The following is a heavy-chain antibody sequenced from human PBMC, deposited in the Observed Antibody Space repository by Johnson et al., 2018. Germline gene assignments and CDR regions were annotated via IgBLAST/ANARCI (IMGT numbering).Heavy chain of an antibody. V-gene: IGHV3-7*01. CDR3: ARVGLNPYYYGSGSLLDYGMDV. J-gene: IGHJ6*04. D-gene: IGHD3-10*01. Sequence: EVQLVESGGGLVQPGGSLRLSCAASGFTFSSYGLSWVRRAPGKGLEWVANIKQDGSEKYYVDSVKRRFTSARDNAKNSLYLQMTSLRAEETAVYYCARVGLNPYYYGSGSLLDYGMDVWGKGTTVTVSS. CDR2: IKQDGSEK. CDR1: GFTFSSYG.